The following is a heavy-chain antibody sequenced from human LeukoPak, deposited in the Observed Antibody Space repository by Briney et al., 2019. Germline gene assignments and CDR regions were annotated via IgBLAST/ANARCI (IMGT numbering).Heavy chain of an antibody. V-gene: IGHV4-59*08. D-gene: IGHD1-26*01. J-gene: IGHJ6*02. CDR1: GGSISSYY. CDR3: ARPLVGPYGMDV. Sequence: SETLSLTCTVSGGSISSYYWSWIRQPPGKGLEWIGYIYYSGSTNYNPSLKSRVTISVDTSKNQFSLKLSSVTAADTAVYYCARPLVGPYGMDVWGQGTTVTVSS. CDR2: IYYSGST.